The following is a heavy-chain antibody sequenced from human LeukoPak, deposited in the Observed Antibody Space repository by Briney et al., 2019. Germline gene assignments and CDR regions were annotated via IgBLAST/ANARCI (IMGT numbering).Heavy chain of an antibody. CDR1: GFTFSSYS. CDR2: ISSSSSYI. CDR3: ARDAIAAAGLNWFDP. D-gene: IGHD6-13*01. J-gene: IGHJ5*02. V-gene: IGHV3-21*01. Sequence: GGSLRLSCAASGFTFSSYSMNWVCQAPGKGLEWVSSISSSSSYIYYADSVKGRFTISRDNAKNSLYLQMNSLRAEDTAVYYCARDAIAAAGLNWFDPWGQGTLVTVSS.